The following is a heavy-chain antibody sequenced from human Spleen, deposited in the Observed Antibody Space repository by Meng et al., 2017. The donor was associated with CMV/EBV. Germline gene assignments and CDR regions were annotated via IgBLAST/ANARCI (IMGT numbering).Heavy chain of an antibody. J-gene: IGHJ4*02. D-gene: IGHD1-26*01. V-gene: IGHV4-34*01. CDR3: AIYRYSGSYDYFDY. CDR2: INHSGST. Sequence: QVRLHQWGAGLLKPSETLSLTCAVYGGSFSGYYWSWIRQPPGKGLEWIGEINHSGSTNYNPSLKSRVTISVDTSKNQFSLKLSSVTAADTAVYYCAIYRYSGSYDYFDYWGQGTLVTVSS. CDR1: GGSFSGYY.